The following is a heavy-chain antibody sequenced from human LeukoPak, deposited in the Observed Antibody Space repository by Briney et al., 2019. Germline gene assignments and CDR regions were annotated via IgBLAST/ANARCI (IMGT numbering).Heavy chain of an antibody. CDR1: GFTFGDYG. D-gene: IGHD2-21*02. CDR3: TRSRRVYCGGDCYSFDY. Sequence: GVLRLSCTVSGFTFGDYGMSWFRQAPGKGLEWVGFIRSKAYGGTTEYAASVKGRFTISRDDSKSIAYLQMNSLKTEDTAVYYSTRSRRVYCGGDCYSFDYWGQGTLVTVSS. CDR2: IRSKAYGGTT. V-gene: IGHV3-49*03. J-gene: IGHJ4*02.